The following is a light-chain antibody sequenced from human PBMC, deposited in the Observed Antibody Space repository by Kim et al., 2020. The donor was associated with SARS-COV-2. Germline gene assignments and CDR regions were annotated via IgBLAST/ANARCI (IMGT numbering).Light chain of an antibody. V-gene: IGLV2-23*02. J-gene: IGLJ2*01. CDR3: CSYAGSSTPVV. Sequence: QLITISCAGTSSDVGSYNLVSWYQQHPGKAPKLMIDEVSKRPSGVSNRFSGSKSGNTASLTISGLQAEDEADYYCCSYAGSSTPVVFGGGTQLTVL. CDR2: EVS. CDR1: SSDVGSYNL.